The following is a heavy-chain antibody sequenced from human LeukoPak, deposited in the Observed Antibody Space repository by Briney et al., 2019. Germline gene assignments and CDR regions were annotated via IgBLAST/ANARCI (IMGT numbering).Heavy chain of an antibody. CDR3: ARAPARYCSGGSCCYYYYMDV. Sequence: GGSLRLSCAASGFTFSSYSMNWVRQAPGKGLEWVSSISSSSSYIYYADSVKGRFTISRDNAKNSLYLQMNSLRAEDTAVYYCARAPARYCSGGSCCYYYYMDVWGKGTTVTVSS. CDR2: ISSSSSYI. CDR1: GFTFSSYS. D-gene: IGHD2-15*01. V-gene: IGHV3-21*01. J-gene: IGHJ6*03.